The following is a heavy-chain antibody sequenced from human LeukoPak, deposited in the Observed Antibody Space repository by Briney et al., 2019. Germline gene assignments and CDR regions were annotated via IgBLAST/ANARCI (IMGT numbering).Heavy chain of an antibody. CDR2: INPSGGST. CDR1: VYTFTSYY. Sequence: ASVKVSCKASVYTFTSYYLHWVRQAPGQGLEWMGIINPSGGSTSYAQKFQGRVTMTRDTSTSTVYMELSSLRSEDTAVYYCARGTTSGFGEEIKYDYGGQGTLVTVSS. V-gene: IGHV1-46*01. D-gene: IGHD3-10*01. J-gene: IGHJ4*02. CDR3: ARGTTSGFGEEIKYDY.